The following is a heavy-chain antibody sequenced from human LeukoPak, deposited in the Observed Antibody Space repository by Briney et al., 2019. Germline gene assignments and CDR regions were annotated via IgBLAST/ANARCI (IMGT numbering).Heavy chain of an antibody. Sequence: PGGSLRLSCAASGFTFSNYAMSWVRQAPGKGLEWVSAISGSGGNTYYADSVKGRFTISRDNSKNTLFLQMNSLRAEDTAVYYCAKDGDYSNYEYFDYWGQGTLVTVSS. V-gene: IGHV3-23*01. CDR3: AKDGDYSNYEYFDY. D-gene: IGHD4-11*01. CDR1: GFTFSNYA. J-gene: IGHJ4*02. CDR2: ISGSGGNT.